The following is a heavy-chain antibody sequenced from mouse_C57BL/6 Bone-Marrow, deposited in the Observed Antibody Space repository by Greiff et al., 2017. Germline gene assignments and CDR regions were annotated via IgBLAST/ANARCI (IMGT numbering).Heavy chain of an antibody. D-gene: IGHD1-1*01. CDR2: IYPRDGST. CDR1: GYTFTSYD. Sequence: VQLQQSGPELVKPGASVKLSCKASGYTFTSYDINWVKQRPGQGLEWIGWIYPRDGSTKYNEKVKGKAILTVDTSSSTAYMEIHSLASEDSAVYFCVSLDVDGSSGDWSFDVWGTGTTVTVSS. CDR3: VSLDVDGSSGDWSFDV. J-gene: IGHJ1*03. V-gene: IGHV1-85*01.